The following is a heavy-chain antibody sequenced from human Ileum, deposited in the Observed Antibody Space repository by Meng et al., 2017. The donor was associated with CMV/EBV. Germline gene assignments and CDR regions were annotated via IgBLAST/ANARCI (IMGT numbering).Heavy chain of an antibody. Sequence: KASGYTFTSYDINWVRQATGQGLEWMGWMNPNSGNTGYAQKFQGRVTMTRNTSISTAYMELSSLRSEDTAVYYCARGTWVASGWVDPWGQGTLVTVSS. J-gene: IGHJ5*02. CDR2: MNPNSGNT. V-gene: IGHV1-8*01. CDR1: GYTFTSYD. CDR3: ARGTWVASGWVDP. D-gene: IGHD2-15*01.